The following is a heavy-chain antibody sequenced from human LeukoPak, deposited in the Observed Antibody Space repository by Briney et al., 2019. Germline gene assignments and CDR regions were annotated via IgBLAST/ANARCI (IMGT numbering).Heavy chain of an antibody. CDR2: INPNNGGT. CDR3: ARRLLFGLYDSSAYEY. J-gene: IGHJ4*02. CDR1: EYTFTGYY. D-gene: IGHD3-22*01. V-gene: IGHV1-2*02. Sequence: ASVKVSCKASEYTFTGYYFHWVRQTPGQGLEWLGWINPNNGGTKYAQKFQGRVIMTRDTSISTAYMELSRLRSDDTAVYYCARRLLFGLYDSSAYEYWGQGTLVTVSS.